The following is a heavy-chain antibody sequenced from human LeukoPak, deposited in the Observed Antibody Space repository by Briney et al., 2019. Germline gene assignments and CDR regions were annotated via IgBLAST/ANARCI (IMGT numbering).Heavy chain of an antibody. J-gene: IGHJ4*02. CDR2: ISGSGGST. CDR3: AKAREDFDWLLSHQYYFDY. V-gene: IGHV3-23*01. D-gene: IGHD3-9*01. Sequence: PGGSLRLSCAASGFTFSSYAMSWVRQAPGKGLEWVSAISGSGGSTYYADSVKGRFTISRDNSKNTLYLQMNSLRAEDTAVYYCAKAREDFDWLLSHQYYFDYWGQRTLVTVSS. CDR1: GFTFSSYA.